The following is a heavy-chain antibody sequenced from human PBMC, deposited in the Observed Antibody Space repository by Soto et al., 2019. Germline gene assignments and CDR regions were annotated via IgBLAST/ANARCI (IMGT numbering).Heavy chain of an antibody. CDR2: IGSKEGGA. Sequence: EEQLVESGGGLVQPGGSLRLSCSASGFTFSSYAMHWVRQAPGKGLEYVATIGSKEGGAHYADSVKGRFTISRDNSKNTLYLQMSSLRPDDTAVYYCAGGVAAVHQVLDIWGQGTMATVSS. V-gene: IGHV3-64D*06. D-gene: IGHD6-13*01. CDR3: AGGVAAVHQVLDI. CDR1: GFTFSSYA. J-gene: IGHJ3*02.